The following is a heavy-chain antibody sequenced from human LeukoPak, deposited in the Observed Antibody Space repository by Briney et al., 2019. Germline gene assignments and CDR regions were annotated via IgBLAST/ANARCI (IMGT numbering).Heavy chain of an antibody. V-gene: IGHV4-39*07. Sequence: SETLSLTCTVSGGSISSSNYYWGWIRQPPGKGLEWIGSIYYSGSTYYSPSLKSRVTISVDTSKNQFSLKLSSVTAADTAVYYCARDIVVVVDDLYYHFYMDVWGKGTTVTISS. CDR2: IYYSGST. J-gene: IGHJ6*03. D-gene: IGHD2-15*01. CDR1: GGSISSSNYY. CDR3: ARDIVVVVDDLYYHFYMDV.